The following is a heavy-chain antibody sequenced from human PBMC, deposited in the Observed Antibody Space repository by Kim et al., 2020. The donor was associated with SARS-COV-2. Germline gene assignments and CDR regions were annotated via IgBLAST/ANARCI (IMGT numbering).Heavy chain of an antibody. CDR1: GGSISSYY. V-gene: IGHV4-59*08. Sequence: SETLSLTCTVSGGSISSYYWSWIRQPPGKGLEWIGYIYYSGSTNYNPSLKSRVTISVDTSKNQFSLKLSSVTAADTAVYYCARARIAAAGTFDYWGQGTLVTVSS. CDR2: IYYSGST. CDR3: ARARIAAAGTFDY. J-gene: IGHJ4*02. D-gene: IGHD6-13*01.